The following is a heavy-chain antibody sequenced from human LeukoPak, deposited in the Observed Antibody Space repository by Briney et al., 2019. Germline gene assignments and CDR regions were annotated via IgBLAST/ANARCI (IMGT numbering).Heavy chain of an antibody. Sequence: EASVKVSCKASGYTFTSYGISWVRRAPGQGLEWMGWISAYNSNTNYAQKLQGRVTMTTDTSTSTAYMELRSLRSDDTAVYYCAKGYSYGARAPYYYYGMDVWGQGTTVTVSS. J-gene: IGHJ6*02. D-gene: IGHD5-18*01. CDR2: ISAYNSNT. CDR3: AKGYSYGARAPYYYYGMDV. V-gene: IGHV1-18*01. CDR1: GYTFTSYG.